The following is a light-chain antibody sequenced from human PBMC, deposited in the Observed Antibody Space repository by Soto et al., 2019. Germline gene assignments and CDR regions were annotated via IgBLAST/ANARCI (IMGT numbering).Light chain of an antibody. Sequence: EIVLTQSPGTLSLSPGERATLSCRASQNVRSNYLAWYQRKPGQAPRLLIYGTSSRATGIPDRFSGSGSGTDFTLTISRLEPEDFAVYYCQQYDSSVLTFGGGTNVEI. CDR3: QQYDSSVLT. CDR2: GTS. J-gene: IGKJ4*01. CDR1: QNVRSNY. V-gene: IGKV3-20*01.